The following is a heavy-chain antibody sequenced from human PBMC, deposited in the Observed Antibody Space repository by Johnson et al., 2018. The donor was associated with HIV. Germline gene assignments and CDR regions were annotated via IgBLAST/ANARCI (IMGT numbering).Heavy chain of an antibody. CDR3: AKDKSGRYYDSSGYSLDYAFDI. V-gene: IGHV3-30*02. D-gene: IGHD3-22*01. J-gene: IGHJ3*02. CDR1: GFTFSSYG. CDR2: IRYDGSNK. Sequence: QVQLVESGGGVVQPGGSLRLSCAASGFTFSSYGMHWVRQAPGKGLEWVAFIRYDGSNKYYADSVKGRFTISRDNSKNTLYLQMNSLRAEDTAVYYCAKDKSGRYYDSSGYSLDYAFDIWGQGTMVTVSS.